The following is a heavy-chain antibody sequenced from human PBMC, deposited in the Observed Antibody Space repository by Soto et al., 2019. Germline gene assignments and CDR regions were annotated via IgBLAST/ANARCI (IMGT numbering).Heavy chain of an antibody. CDR1: GFTFSSYA. Sequence: EVQLLESGGGLVQPGGSLRLSCAASGFTFSSYAMSWVRQAPGKGLEWVSAITGSGGSTYYADSVKGRFTISRDNSKNTLYLQMNSLRAEDTAVYYCAKDVRFLEWLLMGVIDDWGQGTLVTVSS. D-gene: IGHD3-3*01. CDR2: ITGSGGST. V-gene: IGHV3-23*01. CDR3: AKDVRFLEWLLMGVIDD. J-gene: IGHJ4*02.